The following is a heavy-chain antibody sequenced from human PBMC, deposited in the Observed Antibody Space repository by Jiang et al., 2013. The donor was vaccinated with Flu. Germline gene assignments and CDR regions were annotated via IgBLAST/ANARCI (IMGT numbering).Heavy chain of an antibody. V-gene: IGHV1-8*01. D-gene: IGHD3-10*01. CDR2: MNPNSGNT. J-gene: IGHJ4*02. CDR1: GYTFTSYD. Sequence: EVKKPGASVKVSCKASGYTFTSYDINWVRQATGQGLEWMGWMNPNSGNTGYAQKFQGRVTMTRNTSISTAYVELSSLRSEDTAVYYCARALQMVTMVRGVNPGYWGQGTLVTVSS. CDR3: ARALQMVTMVRGVNPGY.